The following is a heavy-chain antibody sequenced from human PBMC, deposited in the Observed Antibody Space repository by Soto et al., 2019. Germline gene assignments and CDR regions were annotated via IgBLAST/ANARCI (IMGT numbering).Heavy chain of an antibody. D-gene: IGHD6-13*01. CDR3: ARQAPSLAAAAKTFDY. CDR2: ISSSSSTI. Sequence: EVQLVESGGGLVQPGGSLRLSCAASGFTFSSYSMNWVRQAPGKGLEWVSYISSSSSTIYYADSVKGRFTISRDNAKNSLYLQMNSLRAEDTAVYYCARQAPSLAAAAKTFDYWGQGTLVTVSS. J-gene: IGHJ4*02. CDR1: GFTFSSYS. V-gene: IGHV3-48*01.